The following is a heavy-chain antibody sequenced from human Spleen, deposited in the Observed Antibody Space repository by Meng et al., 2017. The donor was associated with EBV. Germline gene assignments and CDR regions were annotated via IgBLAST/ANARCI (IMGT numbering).Heavy chain of an antibody. CDR2: INHSGST. CDR1: GGSFSGYY. CDR3: ATRRDGYNCDY. V-gene: IGHV4-34*01. Sequence: QVQLQQWGAGLLKPPETLSLTCAVYGGSFSGYYWSWIRQPPGKGLEWIGEINHSGSTNYNPSLKSRVTISVDTSKNQFSLKLSSVTAADTAVYYCATRRDGYNCDYWGQGTLGTVAS. D-gene: IGHD5-24*01. J-gene: IGHJ4*02.